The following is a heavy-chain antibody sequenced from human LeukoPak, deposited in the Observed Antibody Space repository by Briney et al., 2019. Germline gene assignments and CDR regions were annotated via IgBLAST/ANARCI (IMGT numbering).Heavy chain of an antibody. CDR1: GYTFTGYY. CDR2: INPNSGGT. CDR3: AKIMITFGEFDY. D-gene: IGHD3-16*01. Sequence: ASVKVSCKASGYTFTGYYMHWVRQAPGQGLEWMGWINPNSGGTNYAQKFQGRVTMTRDTSISTAYMELNRLRSDDTAVYYCAKIMITFGEFDYWGQGTLVTVSS. J-gene: IGHJ4*02. V-gene: IGHV1-2*02.